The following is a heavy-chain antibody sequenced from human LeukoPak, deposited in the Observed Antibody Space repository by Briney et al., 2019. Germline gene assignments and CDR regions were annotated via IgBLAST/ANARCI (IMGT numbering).Heavy chain of an antibody. CDR1: GFTFDDYA. D-gene: IGHD3-16*02. CDR3: AKQDHVWGSYRTALDY. V-gene: IGHV3-9*01. CDR2: ISWNSGSI. Sequence: GGSLRLSCAASGFTFDDYAMHWVRQAPGKGLEWVSGISWNSGSIGYADSVKGRFTISRDNAKNSLYLQMNSLRAEDTAVYYCAKQDHVWGSYRTALDYWGQGTLVTVSS. J-gene: IGHJ4*02.